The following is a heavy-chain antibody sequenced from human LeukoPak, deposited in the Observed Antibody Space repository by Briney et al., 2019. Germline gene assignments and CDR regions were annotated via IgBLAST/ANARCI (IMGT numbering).Heavy chain of an antibody. CDR2: IYHSGRT. CDR1: GGSISSSNYY. V-gene: IGHV4-39*07. D-gene: IGHD3-9*01. CDR3: ASIVSRYFAWFGFDI. Sequence: SETLSLTCTVSGGSISSSNYYWGWIRQPPGKGLEWIGSIYHSGRTYYNPSLKSRVTISVDTSKNQFSLKLSSVTAADTAVYYCASIVSRYFAWFGFDIWGQGTMVTVSS. J-gene: IGHJ3*02.